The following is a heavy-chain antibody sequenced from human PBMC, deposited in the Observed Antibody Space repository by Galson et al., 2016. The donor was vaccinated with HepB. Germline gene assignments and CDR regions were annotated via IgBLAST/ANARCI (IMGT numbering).Heavy chain of an antibody. D-gene: IGHD3-10*01. J-gene: IGHJ4*02. V-gene: IGHV3-23*01. Sequence: SLRLSCAASGFNFRNYAMSWVRQAPGRGLEWVSTISGDIAGTYAGTYYAASVEGRFTISSDSSTDTVFLQMNGLRAEDTAIYYCAKDFYFNGYALFDSWGQGTLVTVSS. CDR1: GFNFRNYA. CDR2: ISGDIAGTYAGT. CDR3: AKDFYFNGYALFDS.